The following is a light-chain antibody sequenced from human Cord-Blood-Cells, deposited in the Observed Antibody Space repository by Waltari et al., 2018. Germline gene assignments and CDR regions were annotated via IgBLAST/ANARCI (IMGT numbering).Light chain of an antibody. CDR1: SSDVGSYNL. V-gene: IGLV2-23*01. CDR3: CSYAGSSTLV. CDR2: EGS. Sequence: QSALTQPASVSGSPGQSITISCTGTSSDVGSYNLFSWYQQHPGKAPKIMIYEGSKRPSGVSNRFSGSKSGNTASLTISGLQAEDEADYYCCSYAGSSTLVFGGGTKLTVL. J-gene: IGLJ3*02.